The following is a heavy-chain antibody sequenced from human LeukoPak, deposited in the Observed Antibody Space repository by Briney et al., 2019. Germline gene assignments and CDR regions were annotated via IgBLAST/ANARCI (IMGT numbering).Heavy chain of an antibody. CDR3: VGISPRFYFDISNS. CDR2: IDPNSGNT. D-gene: IGHD3-22*01. V-gene: IGHV1-2*02. CDR1: GYTFIDYY. J-gene: IGHJ5*02. Sequence: ASVKVSCKTSGYTFIDYYVYWVRQAPGQGLEWMGWIDPNSGNTIYAQKFQGRVTIARDTSINTAYMELSRLTSEDTAVYYCVGISPRFYFDISNSWGQGTLVTVSS.